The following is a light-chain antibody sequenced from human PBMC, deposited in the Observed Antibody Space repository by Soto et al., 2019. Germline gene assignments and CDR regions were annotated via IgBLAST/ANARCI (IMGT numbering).Light chain of an antibody. CDR1: SSDVGGHNY. CDR3: SSYTSSSTWV. J-gene: IGLJ3*02. V-gene: IGLV2-14*01. CDR2: EVS. Sequence: QSALTQPASVSGSPGQSITISCTGSSSDVGGHNYVSWYQQHPGRGPKVVIYEVSNRPSGVSSRFSGSKSDNTASLTISGLQAEDEADYYCSSYTSSSTWVFGGGTKVTVL.